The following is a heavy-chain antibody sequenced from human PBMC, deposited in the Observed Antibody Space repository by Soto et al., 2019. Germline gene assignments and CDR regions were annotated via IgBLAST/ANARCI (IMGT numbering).Heavy chain of an antibody. Sequence: GGSLRLSCVASGFSFDDFAMHWVRQAPGKGLEWVSGISWNGDYTGYGDSVRGRFTVSRDNANNRLYLQMNNVRTDDTAFYYCAKDVGLDYTRGHFDNWGQGVLVTVSS. D-gene: IGHD4-4*01. CDR2: ISWNGDYT. J-gene: IGHJ4*02. CDR1: GFSFDDFA. CDR3: AKDVGLDYTRGHFDN. V-gene: IGHV3-9*01.